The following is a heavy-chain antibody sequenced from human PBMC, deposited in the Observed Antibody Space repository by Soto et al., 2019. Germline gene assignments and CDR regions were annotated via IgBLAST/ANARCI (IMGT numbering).Heavy chain of an antibody. CDR1: GGSISSYY. V-gene: IGHV4-59*01. Sequence: QVQLQESGPGLVKPSETLSLTCTVSGGSISSYYWSWIRQPPGKGLEWIGYIYYSGSTNYNPSLKSRVTISVDTSKNQFSLKLSSVTAADTAVYYCARDGGYCSGGSCYLLGAFDIWGQGTMVTVSS. D-gene: IGHD2-15*01. J-gene: IGHJ3*02. CDR2: IYYSGST. CDR3: ARDGGYCSGGSCYLLGAFDI.